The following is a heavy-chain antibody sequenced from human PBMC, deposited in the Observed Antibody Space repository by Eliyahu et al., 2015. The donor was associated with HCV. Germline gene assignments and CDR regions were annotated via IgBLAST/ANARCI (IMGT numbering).Heavy chain of an antibody. J-gene: IGHJ6*02. D-gene: IGHD2-21*02. Sequence: QVQLVESGGGVVQPGRSLRLSCXASGFSFXNYGMXWVRQAPGKGXEWVAVISYDGSYKYYVDSVKGRFTISRDNSKNTLYLQMNSLRAEDTAVYYCAREARWGDSRDELLGYGMDVWGQGTTVTVSS. CDR1: GFSFXNYG. V-gene: IGHV3-30*03. CDR2: ISYDGSYK. CDR3: AREARWGDSRDELLGYGMDV.